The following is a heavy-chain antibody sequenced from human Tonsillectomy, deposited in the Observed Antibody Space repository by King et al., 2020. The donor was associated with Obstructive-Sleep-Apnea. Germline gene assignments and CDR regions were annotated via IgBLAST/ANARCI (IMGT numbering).Heavy chain of an antibody. V-gene: IGHV1-69*12. CDR3: ARGRSMIRGVPYYFDY. J-gene: IGHJ4*02. CDR2: IIPIFGTT. CDR1: GGTFSSYA. D-gene: IGHD3-10*01. Sequence: QLVQSGAEVKKPGSSVKVSCKASGGTFSSYAISWVRQAPGQGLEWMGEIIPIFGTTNYAQKFQGRVTITADESTNTAYMELSSLRSEDTAVYYCARGRSMIRGVPYYFDYWGQGTLVTVSS.